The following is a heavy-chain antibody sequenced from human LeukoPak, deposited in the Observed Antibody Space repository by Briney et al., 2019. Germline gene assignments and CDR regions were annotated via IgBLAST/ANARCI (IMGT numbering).Heavy chain of an antibody. D-gene: IGHD2-8*01. CDR3: AKRDGVF. Sequence: PGGSLRLSCAASGITFSNFAMSWVRQAPGKGLEWVPTISGSGGSTDYADSVKGRFTISRDNSKNTLYLQMNSLRAEDTAVYYCAKRDGVFWGQGTLVTVSS. CDR1: GITFSNFA. V-gene: IGHV3-23*01. CDR2: ISGSGGST. J-gene: IGHJ4*02.